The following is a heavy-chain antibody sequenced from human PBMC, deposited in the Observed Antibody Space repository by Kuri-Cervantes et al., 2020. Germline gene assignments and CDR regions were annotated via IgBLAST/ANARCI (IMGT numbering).Heavy chain of an antibody. CDR2: IYYSGST. V-gene: IGHV4-59*12. D-gene: IGHD5-24*01. Sequence: SETLSLTCTVSGGSISSYYWSWIRQPPGKRLEWIGYIYYSGSTNYNPSLESRVSISVDTSKDQFSLNLNSVTAADTALYFCARAKRDGYNNYFDYWGQGTRVTVSS. J-gene: IGHJ4*02. CDR3: ARAKRDGYNNYFDY. CDR1: GGSISSYY.